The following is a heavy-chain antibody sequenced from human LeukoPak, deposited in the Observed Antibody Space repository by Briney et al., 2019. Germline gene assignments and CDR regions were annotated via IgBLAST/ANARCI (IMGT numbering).Heavy chain of an antibody. CDR3: ARDPTYYDFWSGYYTKTNWFDP. V-gene: IGHV1-2*06. J-gene: IGHJ5*02. D-gene: IGHD3-3*01. Sequence: ASVKVSRKASGYTFTGYYMHWVRQAPGQGLEWMGRINPNSGGTNYAQKFQGRVTMTRDTSISTAYMELSRLRSDDTAVYYCARDPTYYDFWSGYYTKTNWFDPWGQGTLVTVSS. CDR2: INPNSGGT. CDR1: GYTFTGYY.